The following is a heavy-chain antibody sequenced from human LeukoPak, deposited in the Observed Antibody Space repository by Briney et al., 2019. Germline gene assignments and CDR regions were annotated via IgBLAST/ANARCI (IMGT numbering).Heavy chain of an antibody. CDR2: INPNSGGT. CDR1: GYTFTGYY. Sequence: ASVKVSCKASGYTFTGYYMHWVRQAPGQGLEWMGWINPNSGGTNYAQKFQGRVTMTRDTSTSTAYMELSRLRSDDTAVYYCARSTRELGYNDYWGQGTLVTVSS. J-gene: IGHJ4*02. D-gene: IGHD2-2*02. V-gene: IGHV1-2*02. CDR3: ARSTRELGYNDY.